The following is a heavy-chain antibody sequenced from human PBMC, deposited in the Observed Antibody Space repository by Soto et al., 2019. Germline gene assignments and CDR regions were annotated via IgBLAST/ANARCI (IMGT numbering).Heavy chain of an antibody. D-gene: IGHD6-6*01. V-gene: IGHV1-2*02. CDR1: GYTFTGYY. CDR3: ARGVAARLKGNWFDP. J-gene: IGHJ5*02. Sequence: ASVKVSCKASGYTFTGYYMHWVRQAPGQGLEWMGWINPNSGGTNYAQKFQSRVTMTRDTSISTAYMELSRLRSDDTAVYYCARGVAARLKGNWFDPRGQGTLVTVSS. CDR2: INPNSGGT.